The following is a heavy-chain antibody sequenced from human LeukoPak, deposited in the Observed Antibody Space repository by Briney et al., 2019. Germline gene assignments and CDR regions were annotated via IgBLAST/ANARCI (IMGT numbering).Heavy chain of an antibody. D-gene: IGHD4-17*01. J-gene: IGHJ4*02. CDR2: TYYSGST. V-gene: IGHV4-39*07. CDR3: ARDERGDYEFDY. Sequence: SETLSLTCTVSGGSISSSSYYWGWIRQPPGKGLEWIGRTYYSGSTYYNPSLKSRFTISVDTSQSQFSLTRPALTGPATAVYYCARDERGDYEFDYWGRGTLVTVSS. CDR1: GGSISSSSYY.